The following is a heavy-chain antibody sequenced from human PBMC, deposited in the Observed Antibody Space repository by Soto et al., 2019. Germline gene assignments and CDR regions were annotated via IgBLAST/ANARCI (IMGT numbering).Heavy chain of an antibody. V-gene: IGHV1-69*01. CDR3: ARLHTSMVKYYGMYV. CDR2: IIPIFGTA. J-gene: IGHJ6*02. D-gene: IGHD5-18*01. Sequence: SSVKVACKASGGTFSIYAISWVRQAPGQGFEWMGGIIPIFGTANCAQKFPGRVTITADESTSTAYMELSSLRSEETAVYYCARLHTSMVKYYGMYVWGQGTTVTDSS. CDR1: GGTFSIYA.